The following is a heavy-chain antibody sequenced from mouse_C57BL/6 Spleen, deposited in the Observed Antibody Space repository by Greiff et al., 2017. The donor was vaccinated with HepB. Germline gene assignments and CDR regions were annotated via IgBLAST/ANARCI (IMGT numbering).Heavy chain of an antibody. CDR1: GYTFTSYW. J-gene: IGHJ4*01. Sequence: QVQLQQPGAELVRPGSSVKLSCKASGYTFTSYWMDWVKQRPGQGLEWIGNIYPSDSETHYNQKFKDKATLTVDKSASTAYMQLSSLTSEDAAVYYCARDGNYGAVDYWGQGTSVTVSS. CDR3: ARDGNYGAVDY. D-gene: IGHD2-1*01. CDR2: IYPSDSET. V-gene: IGHV1-61*01.